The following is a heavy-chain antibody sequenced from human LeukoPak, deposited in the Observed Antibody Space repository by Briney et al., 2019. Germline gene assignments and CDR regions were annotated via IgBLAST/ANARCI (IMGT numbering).Heavy chain of an antibody. Sequence: GASVKFSCKASGYTFTGYYMHWVRQAPGQGLEWMGWINPNSGGTNYAQKFQGGVTMTRDTSISTAYMELSRLRSDGTAVYNCARWCGELLGGSYNWIRDYWGQGTLVTVS. CDR2: INPNSGGT. CDR3: ARWCGELLGGSYNWIRDY. J-gene: IGHJ4*02. V-gene: IGHV1-2*02. D-gene: IGHD3-10*01. CDR1: GYTFTGYY.